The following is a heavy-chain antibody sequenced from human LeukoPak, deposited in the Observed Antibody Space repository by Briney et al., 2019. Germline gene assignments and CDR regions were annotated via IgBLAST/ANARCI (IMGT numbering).Heavy chain of an antibody. J-gene: IGHJ4*02. CDR1: GFTFSSYS. Sequence: GGSLRLSCAASGFTFSSYSMNWVRQAPGKGLEWVSSISSSSSYIYYADSVKGRFTISRGNAKNSLYLQMNSLRAEDTAVYYCARDVGSGYMGYFDYWGQGTLVTVSS. CDR2: ISSSSSYI. CDR3: ARDVGSGYMGYFDY. V-gene: IGHV3-21*01. D-gene: IGHD3-22*01.